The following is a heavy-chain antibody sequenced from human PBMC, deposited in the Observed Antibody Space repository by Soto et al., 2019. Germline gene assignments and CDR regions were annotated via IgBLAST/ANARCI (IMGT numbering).Heavy chain of an antibody. CDR1: GVTFSSYA. J-gene: IGHJ4*02. V-gene: IGHV1-69*13. CDR2: IIPIFGTA. CDR3: ARGQAAAGLFDY. D-gene: IGHD6-13*01. Sequence: SVKVSCKASGVTFSSYAISWVRQAPGQGLEWMGGIIPIFGTANYAQKFQGRVTITADESTSTAYMELSSLRSEDTAVYYCARGQAAAGLFDYWGQGTLVTVSS.